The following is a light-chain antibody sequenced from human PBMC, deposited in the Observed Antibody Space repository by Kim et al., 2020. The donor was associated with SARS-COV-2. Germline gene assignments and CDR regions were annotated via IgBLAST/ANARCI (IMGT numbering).Light chain of an antibody. J-gene: IGKJ2*01. Sequence: ATINCKSIRSELYISNNKNYLVWYLQEPRRPAKLLIYWASTREPGVPDRFSGSGSGTDFTLTISSLHAEYGAVYYFQQYYGSPPYTFGRGTKLDI. CDR3: QQYYGSPPYT. V-gene: IGKV4-1*01. CDR2: WAS. CDR1: RSELYISNNKNY.